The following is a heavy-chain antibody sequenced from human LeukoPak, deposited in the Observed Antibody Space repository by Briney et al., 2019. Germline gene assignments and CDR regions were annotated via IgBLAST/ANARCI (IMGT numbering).Heavy chain of an antibody. V-gene: IGHV3-30*04. D-gene: IGHD3-10*01. CDR3: AGGGFGEAYYYYYMDV. J-gene: IGHJ6*03. CDR2: ISYDGSNE. CDR1: GFTFSSYA. Sequence: GGSLRLSCAASGFTFSSYAMHWVRQAPGKGLEWVAVISYDGSNEYYADSVKGRFTISRDNSKNTLYLQMDSLRGEDTAVYYCAGGGFGEAYYYYYMDVWGKGTTVTVSS.